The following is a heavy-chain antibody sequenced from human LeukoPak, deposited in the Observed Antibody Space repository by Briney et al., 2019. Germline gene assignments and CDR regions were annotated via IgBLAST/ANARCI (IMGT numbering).Heavy chain of an antibody. V-gene: IGHV4-61*08. CDR3: ARESIAAAGTYYYYYYMDV. CDR2: IYYSGST. D-gene: IGHD6-13*01. Sequence: SETLSLTCAVSGGSISSGGYSWSWIRQPPGKGLEWIGYIYYSGSTNYNPSLKSRVTISVDTSKNQFSLKLSSVTAADTAVYYCARESIAAAGTYYYYYYMDVWGKGTTVTISS. J-gene: IGHJ6*03. CDR1: GGSISSGGYS.